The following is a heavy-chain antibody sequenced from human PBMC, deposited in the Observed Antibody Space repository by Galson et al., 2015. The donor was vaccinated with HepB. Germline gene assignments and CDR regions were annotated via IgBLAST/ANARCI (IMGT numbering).Heavy chain of an antibody. J-gene: IGHJ3*02. CDR2: INPNRGGT. V-gene: IGHV1-2*06. Sequence: SVKVSCKASGYTFTGYYTHWVRQAPGQGLEWMGRINPNRGGTNYAQKFQGRVTMTRDTSITTAYMELSRLKSDDTAVYFCAREASGSYYGIDVFDIWGQGTMVTVSS. CDR1: GYTFTGYY. CDR3: AREASGSYYGIDVFDI. D-gene: IGHD1-26*01.